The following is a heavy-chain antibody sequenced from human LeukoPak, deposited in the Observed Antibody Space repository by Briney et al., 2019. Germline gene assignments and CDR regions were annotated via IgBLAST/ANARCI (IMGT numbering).Heavy chain of an antibody. CDR1: GGSISSYN. Sequence: SETLSLTCTVSGGSISSYNWSWIRQPPGKGLEWIGYIYYSGSTNYNPSLKSRVTISVDTSKNQFSLKLSSVTAADTAVYYCAKRGPEATVAGTYYFDYWGQGTLVTVSS. V-gene: IGHV4-59*08. CDR2: IYYSGST. J-gene: IGHJ4*02. D-gene: IGHD6-19*01. CDR3: AKRGPEATVAGTYYFDY.